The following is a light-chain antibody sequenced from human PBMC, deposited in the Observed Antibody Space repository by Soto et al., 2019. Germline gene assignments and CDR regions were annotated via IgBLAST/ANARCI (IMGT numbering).Light chain of an antibody. CDR1: QSVSSSH. CDR3: HQRQYWPPIT. Sequence: EIVLTQSPGTLSLSPGERATLSCRASQSVSSSHLAWYQQKPGQAPRLLISDASNRATGIPARFSGSGSGTDFTLTISSLEPEDFAVYYCHQRQYWPPITFGQGTRLEIK. J-gene: IGKJ5*01. V-gene: IGKV3D-20*02. CDR2: DAS.